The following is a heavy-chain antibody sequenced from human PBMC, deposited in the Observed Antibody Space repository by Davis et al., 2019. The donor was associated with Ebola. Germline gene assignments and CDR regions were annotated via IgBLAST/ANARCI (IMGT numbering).Heavy chain of an antibody. J-gene: IGHJ4*02. Sequence: ESLKISCAASGFTLSNYWMSWVRQAPGKGLEWIGEINHSGSTNYNPSLKSRVTISVDTSKNQFSLKLSSVTAADTAVYYCGRRSHITPDYWGQGTLVTVSS. V-gene: IGHV4-34*01. CDR2: INHSGST. D-gene: IGHD2-21*01. CDR3: GRRSHITPDY. CDR1: GFTLSNYW.